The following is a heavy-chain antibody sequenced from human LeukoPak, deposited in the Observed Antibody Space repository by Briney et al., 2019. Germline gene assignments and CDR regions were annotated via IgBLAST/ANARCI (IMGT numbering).Heavy chain of an antibody. D-gene: IGHD5-12*01. CDR1: GGSISSYY. CDR2: IYYSGST. J-gene: IGHJ6*02. V-gene: IGHV4-59*12. Sequence: SETLSLTCTVSGGSISSYYWSWIRQPPGKGLEWIGYIYYSGSTNYNPSLKSRVTISVDRSKNQFSLKLSSVTAADTAVYYCARADYLDYYYGMDVWGQGTTVTVSS. CDR3: ARADYLDYYYGMDV.